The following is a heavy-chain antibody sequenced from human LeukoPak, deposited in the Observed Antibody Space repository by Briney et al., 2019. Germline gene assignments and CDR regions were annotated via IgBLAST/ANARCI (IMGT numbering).Heavy chain of an antibody. D-gene: IGHD6-25*01. CDR1: GGTFSSYA. CDR3: ARRMLGGYDAFDV. Sequence: ASVKVSCKASGGTFSSYAITWVRQAPGQGLEWMGWISAYNGNTNYAQKLRGRVTMTTDTSTRTAYVELRSLRSDDTAVYYCARRMLGGYDAFDVWGQGTMVTVSS. J-gene: IGHJ3*01. CDR2: ISAYNGNT. V-gene: IGHV1-18*01.